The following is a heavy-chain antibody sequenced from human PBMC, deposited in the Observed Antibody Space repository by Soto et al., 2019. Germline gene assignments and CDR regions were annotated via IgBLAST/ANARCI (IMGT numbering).Heavy chain of an antibody. CDR3: AKSPYSGYVFDY. D-gene: IGHD5-12*01. CDR1: GFTVSSYA. V-gene: IGHV3-23*01. J-gene: IGHJ4*02. Sequence: GGSLRLSCAASGFTVSSYAMSWVRQAPGKGLEWVSTISASGGYAYYADSVKGRFTISRDNPKNTLYLQMNNLRAEDTAVYYCAKSPYSGYVFDYWGQGTLVTASS. CDR2: ISASGGYA.